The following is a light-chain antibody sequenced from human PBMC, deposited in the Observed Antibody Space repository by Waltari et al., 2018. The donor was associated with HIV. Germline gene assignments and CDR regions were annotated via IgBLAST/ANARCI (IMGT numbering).Light chain of an antibody. J-gene: IGKJ2*01. Sequence: AIRMTQSPSSFSASTGDRVTITCRASQNISSFLAWYQQKPGKAPKVLIYATSTLQSGVPSRFVGSGFGTDFSLTINCLQSEDFALYYCQQYYDYPRTFGQGTHLAIK. V-gene: IGKV1-8*01. CDR2: ATS. CDR1: QNISSF. CDR3: QQYYDYPRT.